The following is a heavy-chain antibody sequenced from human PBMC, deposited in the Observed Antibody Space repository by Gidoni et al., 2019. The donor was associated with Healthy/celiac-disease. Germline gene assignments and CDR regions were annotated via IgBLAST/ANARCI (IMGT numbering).Heavy chain of an antibody. CDR2: IYSGCST. Sequence: EVQLVESGGGLVQPGGSLRLSCAASGFTVSSNYISWVRQAPGKGLEWVSVIYSGCSTYYADSVKGRFTISRDNSKNTLYLQMNSLRAEDTAVYYCARDTSAYGSGSYYPYYYGMDVWGQGTTVTVSS. CDR1: GFTVSSNY. V-gene: IGHV3-66*01. CDR3: ARDTSAYGSGSYYPYYYGMDV. D-gene: IGHD3-10*01. J-gene: IGHJ6*02.